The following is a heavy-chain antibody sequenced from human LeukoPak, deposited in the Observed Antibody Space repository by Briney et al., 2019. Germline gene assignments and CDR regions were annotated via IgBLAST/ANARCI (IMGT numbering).Heavy chain of an antibody. CDR3: AREWNDILTGYYGYYYMDV. Sequence: SETLSLTCGVYGGSFSGHYWTWLRQPPGKGREWLGEINDSGSTNHNPPLQGRVTISVDPSKNQFALKLSYVAAAGTAVDSLAREWNDILTGYYGYYYMDVWGKGTTVTISS. CDR1: GGSFSGHY. V-gene: IGHV4-34*01. CDR2: INDSGST. D-gene: IGHD3-9*01. J-gene: IGHJ6*03.